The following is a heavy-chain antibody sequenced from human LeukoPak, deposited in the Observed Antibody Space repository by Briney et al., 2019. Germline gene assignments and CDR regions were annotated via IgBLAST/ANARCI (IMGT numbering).Heavy chain of an antibody. Sequence: GGSLRLSCAASGFTFSSYSMNWVRQAPGKGLEWVSSISSSSSYIYYADSVKGRFTISRDNAKNSLYLQMNSLRAEDTAVYYCARDREYRLRKAYYYYGMDVWGKGTTVTVSS. CDR1: GFTFSSYS. D-gene: IGHD2-2*01. CDR3: ARDREYRLRKAYYYYGMDV. V-gene: IGHV3-21*01. J-gene: IGHJ6*04. CDR2: ISSSSSYI.